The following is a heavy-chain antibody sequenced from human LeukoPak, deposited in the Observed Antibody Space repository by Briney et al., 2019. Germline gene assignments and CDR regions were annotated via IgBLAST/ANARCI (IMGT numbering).Heavy chain of an antibody. J-gene: IGHJ4*02. CDR2: MNPNSGNT. V-gene: IGHV1-8*01. Sequence: ASVKVSCKASGYTFTSYDINWVRQATGQGLEWMGWMNPNSGNTGYAQKFQGRVTMTRNTSISTAYMELSSLRSEDTAVYYCARGRSAWFEELLFRYYFDYWGQGTLVTVSS. CDR1: GYTFTSYD. D-gene: IGHD3-10*01. CDR3: ARGRSAWFEELLFRYYFDY.